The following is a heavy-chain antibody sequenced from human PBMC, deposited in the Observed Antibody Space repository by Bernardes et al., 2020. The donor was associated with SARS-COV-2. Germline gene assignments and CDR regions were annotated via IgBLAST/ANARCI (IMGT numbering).Heavy chain of an antibody. Sequence: GGSLRLSCAAAGFTCRRKWMSRVRQAPGKGLEWVANINQDGSEKYYVDSVKGRFTISRDNTKNSVFLQMNSLRAEDTAVYYCTNLDYWGQGTLVTVSS. V-gene: IGHV3-7*01. CDR2: INQDGSEK. J-gene: IGHJ4*02. CDR3: TNLDY. CDR1: GFTCRRKW.